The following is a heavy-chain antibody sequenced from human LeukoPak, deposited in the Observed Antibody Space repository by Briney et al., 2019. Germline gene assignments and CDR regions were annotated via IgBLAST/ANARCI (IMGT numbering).Heavy chain of an antibody. CDR3: ARGHCGSDCFEYYFDY. J-gene: IGHJ4*02. CDR2: IYYSGST. D-gene: IGHD2-21*02. Sequence: SETLSLTCNVSGGSISSYQWRCMRQPPGKGLEWIGYIYYSGSTYYNPSLKSRVTISADTSKNQFSLKLSSVTAADTAVYYCARGHCGSDCFEYYFDYWGQGGLVTVSS. CDR1: GGSISSYQ. V-gene: IGHV4-59*12.